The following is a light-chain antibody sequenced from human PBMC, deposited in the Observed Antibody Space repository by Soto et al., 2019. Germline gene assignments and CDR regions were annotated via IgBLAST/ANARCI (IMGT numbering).Light chain of an antibody. J-gene: IGLJ2*01. Sequence: SYELTQPPSVSVSPGQTASITCSGDKLGDKYACWYQHKPGQSPVLVIYQDAKRPSGIPERFSGSNSGNTATLTISGTQAMDEADYYCQAWDSSTGVFGGGTKVTVL. CDR1: KLGDKY. V-gene: IGLV3-1*01. CDR2: QDA. CDR3: QAWDSSTGV.